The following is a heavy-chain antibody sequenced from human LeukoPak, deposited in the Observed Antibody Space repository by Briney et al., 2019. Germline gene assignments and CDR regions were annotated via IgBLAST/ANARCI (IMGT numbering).Heavy chain of an antibody. J-gene: IGHJ4*02. CDR3: ARSASREYYDFWSGYYFTGYYFDY. CDR2: IYYSGST. Sequence: SETLSLTCTVSGGSISSSSYYWGWIRQPPGKGLEWIGSIYYSGSTNYNPSLKSRVTISVDTSKNQFSLKLSSVTAADTAVYYCARSASREYYDFWSGYYFTGYYFDYWGQGTLVTVSS. CDR1: GGSISSSSYY. D-gene: IGHD3-3*01. V-gene: IGHV4-39*07.